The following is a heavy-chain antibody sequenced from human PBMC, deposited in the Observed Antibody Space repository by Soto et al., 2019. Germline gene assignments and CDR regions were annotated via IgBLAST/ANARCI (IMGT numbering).Heavy chain of an antibody. CDR2: ISGSGGST. CDR1: GFTFSSYA. V-gene: IGHV3-23*01. J-gene: IGHJ4*02. CDR3: AKDPGPAQGARSRN. D-gene: IGHD6-6*01. Sequence: EVQLLESGGGLVQPGGSLRLSCAASGFTFSSYAMSWVRQAPGKGLEWVSAISGSGGSTYYADSVKGRFTISRDNSKNTLYLQMNSLRAEDTDVYYCAKDPGPAQGARSRNGGQGTLVTVSS.